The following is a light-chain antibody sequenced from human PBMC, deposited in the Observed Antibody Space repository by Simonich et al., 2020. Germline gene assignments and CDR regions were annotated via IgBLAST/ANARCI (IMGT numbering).Light chain of an antibody. CDR3: QQYGSSPYT. V-gene: IGKV3D-20*01. CDR1: QSVSSSY. J-gene: IGKJ2*01. Sequence: IVLTQSPGTLSLSPGERATLSCWASQSVSSSYLAWYQQKPGLAPRLLIYDASSRATGIPARFSGSWSGTDFTLTISRLEPEDFAVYYCQQYGSSPYTFGQGTKLEIK. CDR2: DAS.